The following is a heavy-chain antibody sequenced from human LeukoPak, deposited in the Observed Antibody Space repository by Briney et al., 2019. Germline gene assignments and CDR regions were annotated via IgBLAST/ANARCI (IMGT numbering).Heavy chain of an antibody. CDR3: ATAPPIDY. J-gene: IGHJ4*02. V-gene: IGHV3-21*01. CDR2: ISSSTSYI. Sequence: GGSLRLSCAASGFTFSSYSMNWIRQAPGKGLEWVSSISSSTSYIYYADSVKGRFTISKDNAKNSLYLQMNSLRAEDTAVYYCATAPPIDYWGQGTLVTVSS. CDR1: GFTFSSYS.